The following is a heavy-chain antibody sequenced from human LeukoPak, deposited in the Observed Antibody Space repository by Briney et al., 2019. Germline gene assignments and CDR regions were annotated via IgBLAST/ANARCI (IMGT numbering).Heavy chain of an antibody. J-gene: IGHJ5*02. CDR2: IYYSGST. Sequence: SETLSLTCTVSGGSISSYYWSWIRQPPGKGLEWIGYIYYSGSTNYNPSLKSRVTISVDTSKNQFSLKLSSVTAADTAVYYCARVIKYPEANWFDPWGQGTLVTVSS. D-gene: IGHD2-2*01. CDR3: ARVIKYPEANWFDP. CDR1: GGSISSYY. V-gene: IGHV4-59*01.